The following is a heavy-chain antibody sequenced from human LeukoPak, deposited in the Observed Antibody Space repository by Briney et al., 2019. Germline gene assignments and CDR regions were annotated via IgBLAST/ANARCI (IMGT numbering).Heavy chain of an antibody. CDR1: GFTFSSYG. J-gene: IGHJ4*02. D-gene: IGHD6-19*01. CDR2: ISYDGSNK. Sequence: GRSLRLSCAASGFTFSSYGMHWVRQAPGKGLEWVAVISYDGSNKHYADSVKGRFTISRDNSKNTLYLQMNSLRAEDTAVYYCAKDGNSGWGDYWGQGTLVTVSS. CDR3: AKDGNSGWGDY. V-gene: IGHV3-30*18.